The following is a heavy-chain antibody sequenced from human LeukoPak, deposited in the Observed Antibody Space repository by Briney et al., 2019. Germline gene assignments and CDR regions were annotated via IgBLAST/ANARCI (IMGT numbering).Heavy chain of an antibody. Sequence: SDTLSLTCTVSGGSISSSSYYWGWIRQPPGKGLEWIGSIYYSGSTYYNPSLKSRVTISVDTSKNQFSLKLSSVTAADTAVYYCARQQPLPGLAYYFDYWGQGTLVTVSS. CDR3: ARQQPLPGLAYYFDY. CDR1: GGSISSSSYY. D-gene: IGHD3-3*02. J-gene: IGHJ4*02. V-gene: IGHV4-39*01. CDR2: IYYSGST.